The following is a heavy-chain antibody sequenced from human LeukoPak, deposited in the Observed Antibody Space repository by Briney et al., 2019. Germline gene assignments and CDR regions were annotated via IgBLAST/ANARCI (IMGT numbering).Heavy chain of an antibody. CDR3: ARDLYYYDSSGYYY. CDR2: INQDGSEK. V-gene: IGHV3-7*01. J-gene: IGHJ4*02. CDR1: GFTFSSDW. D-gene: IGHD3-22*01. Sequence: PGGSLRLSCAASGFTFSSDWMTWVRQARGKGLEWVANINQDGSEKYYVDSVKGRFTISRDNAKNTLYLQMNSLRAEDTAVYYCARDLYYYDSSGYYYWGQGTLVTVSS.